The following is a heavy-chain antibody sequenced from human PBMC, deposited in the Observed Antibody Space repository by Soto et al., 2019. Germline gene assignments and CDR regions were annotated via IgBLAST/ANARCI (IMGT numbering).Heavy chain of an antibody. V-gene: IGHV3-23*01. Sequence: PGGSLRLSCAASGFTFSSYAMWWVRQAPGKGLEWVSGISGSGGDINYADSVKGRFTISRDNSKNTLYLQMNDLRAEDTAVYYCAATRDGFWSGKEYYFDYWGQGTLVTVSS. J-gene: IGHJ4*02. CDR3: AATRDGFWSGKEYYFDY. CDR2: ISGSGGDI. CDR1: GFTFSSYA. D-gene: IGHD3-3*01.